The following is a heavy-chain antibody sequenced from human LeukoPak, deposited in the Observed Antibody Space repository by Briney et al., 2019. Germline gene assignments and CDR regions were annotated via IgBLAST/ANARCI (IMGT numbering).Heavy chain of an antibody. J-gene: IGHJ4*02. V-gene: IGHV1-69*01. Sequence: SVKVSCKASGGTFSSYAISWVRQAPGQGLEWMGGIIPIFGTANYAQKFQGRVTITADESTSTAYMELSSLRSEDTAVYYCASGYCTNGVCYLGEYWGQGTLVTVSS. CDR2: IIPIFGTA. D-gene: IGHD2-8*01. CDR3: ASGYCTNGVCYLGEY. CDR1: GGTFSSYA.